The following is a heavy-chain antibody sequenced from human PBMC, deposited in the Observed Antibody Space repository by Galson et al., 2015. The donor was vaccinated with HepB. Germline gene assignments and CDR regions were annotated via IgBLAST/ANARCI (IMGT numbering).Heavy chain of an antibody. CDR2: IRSSSSYI. Sequence: SLRLSCAASGFTFSSYSMNWVRQAPGKGLEWVSSIRSSSSYIYYADSVKGRFTISRDNAKNSLYLQVNSLRAEDTAVYYCAKDGWDDYSSYSFDYWGRGTLVTVSS. V-gene: IGHV3-21*01. J-gene: IGHJ4*02. CDR1: GFTFSSYS. CDR3: AKDGWDDYSSYSFDY. D-gene: IGHD4-11*01.